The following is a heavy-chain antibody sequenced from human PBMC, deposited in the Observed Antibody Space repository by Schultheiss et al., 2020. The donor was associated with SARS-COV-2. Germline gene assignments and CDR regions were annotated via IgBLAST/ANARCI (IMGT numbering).Heavy chain of an antibody. Sequence: SETLSLTCTVSGGSISSGGYYWSWIRQHPGKGLEWIGYIYYSGSTYYNPSLKSRVTISVDTSKNQFSLKLSSVTAADTAVYYCARSFSVTTQPNWFDPWGQGTLVTVSS. D-gene: IGHD4-17*01. CDR3: ARSFSVTTQPNWFDP. CDR1: GGSISSGGYY. J-gene: IGHJ5*02. V-gene: IGHV4-31*03. CDR2: IYYSGST.